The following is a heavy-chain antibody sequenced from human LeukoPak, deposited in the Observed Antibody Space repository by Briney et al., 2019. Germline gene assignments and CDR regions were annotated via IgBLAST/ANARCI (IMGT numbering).Heavy chain of an antibody. CDR2: ISGSFSTI. CDR1: GFTFSSYE. J-gene: IGHJ6*04. D-gene: IGHD3-10*02. Sequence: GGSLRLSCAASGFTFSSYEMNWVRQTPGRGLEWISYISGSFSTIYYADSVKGRFTISRDNAKNSLYLQMNSLRAEDTAVYYCAELGITMIGGVWGKGTTVTVSS. CDR3: AELGITMIGGV. V-gene: IGHV3-48*03.